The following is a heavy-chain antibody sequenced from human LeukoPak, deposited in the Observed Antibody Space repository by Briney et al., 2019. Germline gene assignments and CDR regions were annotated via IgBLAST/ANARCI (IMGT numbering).Heavy chain of an antibody. V-gene: IGHV1-69*06. CDR2: IIPIFGTA. Sequence: ASVKVSCKASEGTFSSYAISWVRQAPGQGLEWMGGIIPIFGTANYAQKFQGRVTITADKSTSTAYMELSSLRSEDTAVYYCAREVTMVRGVTTFDYWGQGTLVTVSS. J-gene: IGHJ4*02. D-gene: IGHD3-10*01. CDR1: EGTFSSYA. CDR3: AREVTMVRGVTTFDY.